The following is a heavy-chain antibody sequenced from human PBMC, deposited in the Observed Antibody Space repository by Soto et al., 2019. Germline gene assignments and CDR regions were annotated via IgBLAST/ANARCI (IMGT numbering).Heavy chain of an antibody. J-gene: IGHJ6*02. CDR2: ISYDGSNK. CDR3: ANGGDYYYYYGMDV. Sequence: RLSCAASGFTFSSYGMHWVRQAPGKGLEWVAVISYDGSNKYYADSVKGRFTISRDNSKNTLYLQMNSLRAEDTAVYYCANGGDYYYYYGMDVWGQGTTVTVSS. V-gene: IGHV3-30*18. D-gene: IGHD4-17*01. CDR1: GFTFSSYG.